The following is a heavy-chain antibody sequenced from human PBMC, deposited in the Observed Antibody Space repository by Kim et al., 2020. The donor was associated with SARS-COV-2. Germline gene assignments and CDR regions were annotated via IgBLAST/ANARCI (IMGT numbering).Heavy chain of an antibody. D-gene: IGHD6-13*01. Sequence: PTHTTRITISVDASKNQFSLKVGSVTAADTAVYYCAREIGMAGHNWIDPWGQGTLVTVSS. CDR3: AREIGMAGHNWIDP. V-gene: IGHV4-59*01. J-gene: IGHJ5*02.